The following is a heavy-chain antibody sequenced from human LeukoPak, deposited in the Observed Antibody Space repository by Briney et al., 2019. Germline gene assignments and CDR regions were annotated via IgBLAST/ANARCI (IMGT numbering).Heavy chain of an antibody. J-gene: IGHJ4*02. V-gene: IGHV1-2*02. D-gene: IGHD3-22*01. CDR2: INPNSGGT. CDR3: ARDSRREYYDSSGYPQSY. Sequence: GASVKVSCKASGYTFTGYYMHWVRQAPGQGLEWMGWINPNSGGTNYAQKFQGRVTMTRDTSISTAYMELSRLRSDDTAVYYCARDSRREYYDSSGYPQSYWGQGTLVTVSS. CDR1: GYTFTGYY.